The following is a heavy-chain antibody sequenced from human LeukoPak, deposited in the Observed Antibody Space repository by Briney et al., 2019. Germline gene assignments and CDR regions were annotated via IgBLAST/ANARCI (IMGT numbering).Heavy chain of an antibody. CDR3: ARDRQRYSSPAPPPYFDY. Sequence: ASVKVSCKASGYTFTSYYMHWVRQAPGQGLEWMGIINPSGGSTSYAQKFQGRVTMTRNTSTSTVYMELSSLRSEGTAVLYRARDRQRYSSPAPPPYFDYWGQGTLVTVSS. CDR2: INPSGGST. CDR1: GYTFTSYY. D-gene: IGHD6-13*01. V-gene: IGHV1-46*01. J-gene: IGHJ4*02.